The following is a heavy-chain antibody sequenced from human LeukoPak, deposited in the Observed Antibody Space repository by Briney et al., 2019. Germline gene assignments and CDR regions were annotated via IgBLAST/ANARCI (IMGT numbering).Heavy chain of an antibody. J-gene: IGHJ4*02. V-gene: IGHV1-24*01. CDR2: FHPEDGET. CDR1: GHTPTELS. Sequence: GASVKVSCKVSGHTPTELSMHWVRQAPGKGLEWMGGFHPEDGETIYAQKFQGRVTMTEDTSTDTAYMELRSLRSDDTAVYYCATSVRYSDWSFFRLAYWGQGTQVTVSS. CDR3: ATSVRYSDWSFFRLAY. D-gene: IGHD3-9*01.